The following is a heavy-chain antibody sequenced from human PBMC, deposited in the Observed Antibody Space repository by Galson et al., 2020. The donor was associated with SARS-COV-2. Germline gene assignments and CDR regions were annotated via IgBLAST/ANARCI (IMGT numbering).Heavy chain of an antibody. Sequence: GESLKISCAASGFTFSSYWMSWVRQAPGKGLEWVANIKEDGSEKYYVDSVKGRFTISRDNAANSAYLQMNSLSAEDTAVYYCARDCIGGSCYLWGQGTLVTVSS. D-gene: IGHD2-15*01. V-gene: IGHV3-7*01. CDR2: IKEDGSEK. CDR1: GFTFSSYW. J-gene: IGHJ5*02. CDR3: ARDCIGGSCYL.